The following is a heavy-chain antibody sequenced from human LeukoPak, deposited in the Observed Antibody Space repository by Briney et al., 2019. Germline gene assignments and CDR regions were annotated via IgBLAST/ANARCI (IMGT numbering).Heavy chain of an antibody. J-gene: IGHJ6*02. Sequence: GASVKVSFKDSGGTFSSYAISWVRQAPGQGREWMGRIIPILGIANYAQTFQGRVTITAGKSTSKDYLELSSLRSEYTAVYYFAREPWEYCSGGSCYIPYDYDGMDVWRQGTTVTVSS. CDR2: IIPILGIA. CDR1: GGTFSSYA. D-gene: IGHD2-15*01. V-gene: IGHV1-69*04. CDR3: AREPWEYCSGGSCYIPYDYDGMDV.